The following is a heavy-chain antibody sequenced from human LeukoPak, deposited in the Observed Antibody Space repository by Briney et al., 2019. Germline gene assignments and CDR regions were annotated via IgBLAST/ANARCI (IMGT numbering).Heavy chain of an antibody. CDR1: WFTFRSYG. Sequence: GSLRLSCAGSWFTFRSYGMHWVRQAPGKGLEWVAFIRYDGSNKYYADSVKGRFTISRDNSKNTLYLQMNSLRAEDTAVYLAAASDYWGQGTLVTVSS. CDR3: AASDY. D-gene: IGHD6-13*01. J-gene: IGHJ4*02. CDR2: IRYDGSNK. V-gene: IGHV3-30*02.